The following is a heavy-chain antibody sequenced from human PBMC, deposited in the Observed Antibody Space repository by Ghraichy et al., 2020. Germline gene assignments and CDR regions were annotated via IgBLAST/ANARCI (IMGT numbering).Heavy chain of an antibody. CDR1: EKIFGAHG. D-gene: IGHD5-12*01. Sequence: GGSLRLSCVDREKIFGAHGLTWVRQAPGKGLEWIASITATATNTYYANSVKGRFIVFRDNSKNTLYLQMNSLTVEDSGMYYCGRALGSNSGWNFDHWGQENLVTVSS. V-gene: IGHV3-23*05. CDR3: GRALGSNSGWNFDH. J-gene: IGHJ5*02. CDR2: ITATATNT.